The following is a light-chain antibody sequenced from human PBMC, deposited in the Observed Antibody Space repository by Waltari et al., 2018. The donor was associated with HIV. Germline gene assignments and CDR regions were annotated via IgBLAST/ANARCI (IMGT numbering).Light chain of an antibody. J-gene: IGLJ1*01. Sequence: QSALTQPPSVSGSPGQSVTISCAGASSDISDTLPATRVSWSQQPQGASPKVVLYNGDYRPSVVPYRFVSYTFCIAASLTTSCLLPADEGDYYCAFYTSPATHFVFGTGTTVSV. CDR1: SSDISDTLPATR. CDR3: AFYTSPATHFV. CDR2: NGD. V-gene: IGLV2-18*01.